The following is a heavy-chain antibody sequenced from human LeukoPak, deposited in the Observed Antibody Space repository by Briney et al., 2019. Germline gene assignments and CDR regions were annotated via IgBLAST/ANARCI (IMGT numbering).Heavy chain of an antibody. CDR3: ARDNGAAAAAFDY. CDR1: GGTFSSYA. J-gene: IGHJ4*02. Sequence: ASVKVSCKASGGTFSSYAISWVRQAPGQGLEWMGRIIPILGIANYAQKFQGRVTITADKSTSTAYMELSSLRSEDTAVYYCARDNGAAAAAFDYWGQGTLVTVSS. D-gene: IGHD6-25*01. CDR2: IIPILGIA. V-gene: IGHV1-69*04.